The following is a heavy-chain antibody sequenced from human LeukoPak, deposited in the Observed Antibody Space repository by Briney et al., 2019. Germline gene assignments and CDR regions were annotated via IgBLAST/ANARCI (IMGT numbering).Heavy chain of an antibody. J-gene: IGHJ4*02. CDR2: ISGSGGST. V-gene: IGHV3-23*01. CDR3: AKGRVMNTVVTPIDY. CDR1: GFTFSSYA. Sequence: GGSLRLSCAASGFTFSSYAMSWVRQAPGKGLEWVSAISGSGGSTYYADSVKGRFTISRDNSKNTLFLQMNSLRAEDTAVYYCAKGRVMNTVVTPIDYWGQGTLVTVSS. D-gene: IGHD4-23*01.